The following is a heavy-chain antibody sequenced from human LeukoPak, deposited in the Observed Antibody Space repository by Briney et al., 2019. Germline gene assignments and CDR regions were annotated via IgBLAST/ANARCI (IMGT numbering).Heavy chain of an antibody. Sequence: GGSLRLSCAASGFTFSSYAMSWVRQAPGKGLEWVSGISGSGGSTYYADAVKGRFTISRDNSKNTLYLQMNSLRVEDTAVYYCAKDFWGGGGGVDVFEIWAKGKLVTVFS. J-gene: IGHJ3*02. D-gene: IGHD3-3*01. CDR1: GFTFSSYA. V-gene: IGHV3-23*01. CDR3: AKDFWGGGGGVDVFEI. CDR2: ISGSGGST.